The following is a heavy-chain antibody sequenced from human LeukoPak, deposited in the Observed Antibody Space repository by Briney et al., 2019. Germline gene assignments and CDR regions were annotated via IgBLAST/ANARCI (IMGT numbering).Heavy chain of an antibody. D-gene: IGHD4-23*01. CDR2: VSGSGSTT. Sequence: GGTLRLSCAASGFTFSSYGMNWVRQAPGKGLEWVSAVSGSGSTTYYARSVKGRFTVSRDNSKNTLYLQMDSLRVDDTAVYYCAKSLDYGGNRARLDFWGQGTLVTVSS. J-gene: IGHJ4*02. V-gene: IGHV3-23*01. CDR3: AKSLDYGGNRARLDF. CDR1: GFTFSSYG.